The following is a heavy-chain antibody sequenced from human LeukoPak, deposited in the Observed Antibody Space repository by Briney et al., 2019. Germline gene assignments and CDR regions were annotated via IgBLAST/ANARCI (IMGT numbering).Heavy chain of an antibody. CDR3: ARVFRVKHGEGLDY. CDR1: GFTFSSYW. Sequence: GGSLRLSCAASGFTFSSYWMSWVRQAPGKGLEWVANIKQDGSEKYYVDSVKGRFTISRDNAKNSLYLQMNSLRAEDTAVYYSARVFRVKHGEGLDYWGQGALVTVSS. CDR2: IKQDGSEK. D-gene: IGHD4-17*01. V-gene: IGHV3-7*01. J-gene: IGHJ4*02.